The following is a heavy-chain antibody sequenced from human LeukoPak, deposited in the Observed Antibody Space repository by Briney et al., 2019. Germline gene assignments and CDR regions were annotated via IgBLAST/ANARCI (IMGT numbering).Heavy chain of an antibody. CDR2: INHSGST. CDR1: GGSFSGYY. Sequence: SETLSLTCAVYGGSFSGYYWSWIRQPPGKGLEWIGEINHSGSTNYNPSLKSRVTISVDTSKNQFSLKLSSVTAADTAVYYCARGPRSVRPVRFDYWGQGALVTVSS. D-gene: IGHD3-22*01. CDR3: ARGPRSVRPVRFDY. V-gene: IGHV4-34*01. J-gene: IGHJ4*02.